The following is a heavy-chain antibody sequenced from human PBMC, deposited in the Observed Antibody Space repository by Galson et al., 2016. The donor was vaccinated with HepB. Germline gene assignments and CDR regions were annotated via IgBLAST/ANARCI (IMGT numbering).Heavy chain of an antibody. CDR3: ARWGGIMRGFDL. J-gene: IGHJ5*02. D-gene: IGHD3-10*01. CDR2: IFHSGNS. V-gene: IGHV4-38-2*02. CDR1: GSSITTSYY. Sequence: SETLSLTCRVSGSSITTSYYWAWIRQPPGKGLDWIGSIFHSGNSFYNASLKTRLTMTVDTAKNDFSLTLTNVTAADTALYYCARWGGIMRGFDLWGQGALVTVSS.